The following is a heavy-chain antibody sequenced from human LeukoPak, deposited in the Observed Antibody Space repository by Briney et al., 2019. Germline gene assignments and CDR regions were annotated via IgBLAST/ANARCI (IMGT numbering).Heavy chain of an antibody. D-gene: IGHD3-9*01. CDR2: IYYSGST. J-gene: IGHJ5*02. V-gene: IGHV4-30-4*01. CDR1: GGSISSGDYY. CDR3: AMNYYDILTGYYIVSWFDP. Sequence: SETLSLTCTVSGGSISSGDYYWSWIRQPPGKGLEWIGYIYYSGSTYYNPSLKSRVTISVDTSKNQFSLKLSSVTAADTAVYYCAMNYYDILTGYYIVSWFDPWGQGTLVTVSS.